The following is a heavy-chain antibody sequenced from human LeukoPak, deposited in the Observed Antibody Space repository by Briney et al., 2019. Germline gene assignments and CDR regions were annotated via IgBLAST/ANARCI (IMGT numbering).Heavy chain of an antibody. J-gene: IGHJ4*02. Sequence: SETLSLTCAVYGGSFSGYYWSWIRQPPGKGLEWIGEINHSGSTNYNPSLKSRVTISVDTSKNQFSLKLSSVTTADTAVCYCARGLSPADFDCWGQGTLVTASS. CDR2: INHSGST. CDR1: GGSFSGYY. CDR3: ARGLSPADFDC. V-gene: IGHV4-34*01.